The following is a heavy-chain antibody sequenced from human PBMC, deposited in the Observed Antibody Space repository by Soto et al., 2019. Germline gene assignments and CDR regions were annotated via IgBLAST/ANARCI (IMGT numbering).Heavy chain of an antibody. J-gene: IGHJ4*02. CDR2: IYSGGST. V-gene: IGHV3-53*01. Sequence: QPGGSLRLSCAASGFTVSSNYMSLVRHAPGKGLEWVSVIYSGGSTYYADSVKGRFTISRDNSKNTLYLQMNSLRAEDTAVYYCARVRTLRYFDWPTFDYWGQGTLVTVSS. CDR1: GFTVSSNY. D-gene: IGHD3-9*01. CDR3: ARVRTLRYFDWPTFDY.